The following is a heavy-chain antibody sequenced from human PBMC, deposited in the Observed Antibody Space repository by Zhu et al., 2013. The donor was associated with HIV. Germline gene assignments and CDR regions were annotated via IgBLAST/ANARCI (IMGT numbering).Heavy chain of an antibody. V-gene: IGHV1-69*06. Sequence: QVQLEQSGPEVKKPGSSVKVSCTASGGTFWSYAFSWVRQAPGQGLEWMGGIIPHYNQPTYPQKFQGRVTITADKSKNTTYMELTSLTSEDTAIYYCARDGVSMLRGEVYYHGMDVWGQGTTVTVSS. CDR2: IIPHYNQP. CDR3: ARDGVSMLRGEVYYHGMDV. J-gene: IGHJ6*02. D-gene: IGHD3-10*01. CDR1: GGTFWSYA.